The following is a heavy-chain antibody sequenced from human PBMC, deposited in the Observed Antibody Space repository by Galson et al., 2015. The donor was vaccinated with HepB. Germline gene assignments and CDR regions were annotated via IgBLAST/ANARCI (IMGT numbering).Heavy chain of an antibody. CDR3: ARVWERGYDFDY. Sequence: SLRLSCAASGFIFSDYYMAWIRQAPGKGLEGVSYISSRSTHTNYADSVKGRFTISRDNAKNSLFLQMHSLTAEDTAVYYCARVWERGYDFDYWGQGTLVTVSS. J-gene: IGHJ4*02. CDR2: ISSRSTHT. V-gene: IGHV3-11*06. CDR1: GFIFSDYY. D-gene: IGHD5-12*01.